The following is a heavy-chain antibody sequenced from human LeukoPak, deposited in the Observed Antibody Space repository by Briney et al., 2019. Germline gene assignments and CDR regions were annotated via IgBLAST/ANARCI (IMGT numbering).Heavy chain of an antibody. D-gene: IGHD5-18*01. CDR1: GFPFETNA. V-gene: IGHV3-23*01. J-gene: IGHJ4*02. CDR3: AKDWIQFNRVFDCFDS. CDR2: IGNTET. Sequence: GGSLRLSCATSGFPFETNAMSWVRQAPGKGLEWVATIGNTETFYADSVTGRFTISRDNSKNTVNLQMDRLRVEDTAIYYCAKDWIQFNRVFDCFDSWGQGTLVTVSS.